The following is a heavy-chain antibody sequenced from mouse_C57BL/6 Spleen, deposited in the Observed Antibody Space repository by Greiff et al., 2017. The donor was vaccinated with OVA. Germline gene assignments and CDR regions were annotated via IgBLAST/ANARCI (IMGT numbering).Heavy chain of an antibody. CDR1: GYTFTSYW. CDR3: ARSGLRFFLDY. V-gene: IGHV1-69*01. CDR2: IDPSDSYT. D-gene: IGHD1-1*01. J-gene: IGHJ2*01. Sequence: VQLQQPGAELVMPGASVKLSCKASGYTFTSYWMHWVKQRPGQGLEWIGEIDPSDSYTNYNQKFKGKSTLTVDKSSSTAYMQLSSLTSEYSAVYYCARSGLRFFLDYWGQGTTLTVSS.